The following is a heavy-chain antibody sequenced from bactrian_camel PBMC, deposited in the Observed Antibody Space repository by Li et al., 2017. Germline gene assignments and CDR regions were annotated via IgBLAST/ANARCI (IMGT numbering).Heavy chain of an antibody. J-gene: IGHJ4*01. V-gene: IGHV3S1*01. Sequence: HVQLVESGGGSVQTGGSLKLSCKAFGDTYTSYCWTWFRQSPGMEREGVASIDRHGGTDYIDSVKGRFDISQDGAKNTLYLQMDNLKTEDTGVYYCAALNSTYGGRFGWCKDFRGQGTQVTVS. CDR1: GDTYTSYC. CDR3: AALNSTYGGRFGWCKDF. D-gene: IGHD6*01. CDR2: IDRHGGT.